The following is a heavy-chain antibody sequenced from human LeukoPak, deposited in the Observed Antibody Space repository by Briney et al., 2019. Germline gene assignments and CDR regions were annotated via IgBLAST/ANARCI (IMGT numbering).Heavy chain of an antibody. CDR3: VRGGWELDY. V-gene: IGHV3-7*01. CDR1: GFTFRDFW. CDR2: IKEDRTAD. Sequence: GGSLRPSCAASGFTFRDFWMAWVRQAPGKGGEWVAHIKEDRTADYYVDSVKGRFTISKDDGKNSLHLQMNSLRVEDTAVYYCVRGGWELDYWGQGTLVTVSS. D-gene: IGHD4-23*01. J-gene: IGHJ4*02.